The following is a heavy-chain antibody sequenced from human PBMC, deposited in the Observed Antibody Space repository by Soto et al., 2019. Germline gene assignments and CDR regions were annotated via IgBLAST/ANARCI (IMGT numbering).Heavy chain of an antibody. Sequence: PSETLSLTCTVSGDSVSSGNYYWSWIRQPPGKGLEWIGSIYFTGNTNYNPSLKSRLTMSIDTPRNLFSLRLGSVTAADTAVYYCGRVPVDTYMIYWSGPWGQGTLVTVSS. CDR3: GRVPVDTYMIYWSGP. J-gene: IGHJ5*02. V-gene: IGHV4-61*01. CDR1: GDSVSSGNYY. CDR2: IYFTGNT. D-gene: IGHD3-16*01.